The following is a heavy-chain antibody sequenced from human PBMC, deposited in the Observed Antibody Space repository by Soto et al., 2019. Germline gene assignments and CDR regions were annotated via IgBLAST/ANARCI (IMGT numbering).Heavy chain of an antibody. Sequence: SSTLSLTCSVSGYSVSSSDYYWAWIRQPQGKGLEWIGSMFYSGLTYYNPSLKIRVTLSVDTSKNQFSVRLNSVTAADTAVYYCAPLSVSLSGPYGIHVWGQGTTVTVSS. CDR3: APLSVSLSGPYGIHV. CDR2: MFYSGLT. CDR1: GYSVSSSDYY. D-gene: IGHD2-15*01. J-gene: IGHJ6*02. V-gene: IGHV4-39*01.